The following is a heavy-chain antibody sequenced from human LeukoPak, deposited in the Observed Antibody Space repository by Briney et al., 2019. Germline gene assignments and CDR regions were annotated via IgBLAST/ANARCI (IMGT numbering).Heavy chain of an antibody. J-gene: IGHJ6*03. CDR1: GGSISTYY. Sequence: SETMSFTCTVAGGSISTYYWSWIRQPPGQGLEWIGYIYYSGSTNYNPSLKSRVTISVDSSKNQFSLKLSPVTAAATALYYWAIGNVHYCRGGSCCSLMVDYYYYMDVWGKGTTVTVSS. CDR3: AIGNVHYCRGGSCCSLMVDYYYYMDV. D-gene: IGHD2-15*01. V-gene: IGHV4-59*12. CDR2: IYYSGST.